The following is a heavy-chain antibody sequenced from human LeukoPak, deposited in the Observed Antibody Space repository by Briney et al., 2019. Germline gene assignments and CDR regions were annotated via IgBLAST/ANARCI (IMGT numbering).Heavy chain of an antibody. V-gene: IGHV1-8*02. CDR2: MNPNSGNT. Sequence: GASVKVSCKASGGTFSSYAISWVRQAPGQGLEWMGWMNPNSGNTGYAQKFQGRVTMTRNTSISTAYMELSSLRSEDTAVYYCATGDSIYGMDVWGQGTTVTVSS. CDR3: ATGDSIYGMDV. CDR1: GGTFSSYA. D-gene: IGHD2/OR15-2a*01. J-gene: IGHJ6*02.